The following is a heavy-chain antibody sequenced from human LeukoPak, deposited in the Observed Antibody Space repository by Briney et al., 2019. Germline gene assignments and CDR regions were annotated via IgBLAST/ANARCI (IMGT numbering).Heavy chain of an antibody. D-gene: IGHD3-3*01. V-gene: IGHV3-48*04. J-gene: IGHJ6*03. CDR1: GFSFSGYS. Sequence: GGSLRLSCAASGFSFSGYSMNWVRQAPGKGLEWVSYISGSSGTIYNADSVTGRFTISKDNAKNSLYLQMNSLRAEDTALYYCARGQGDFWSGSYYYCYMDVWGKGTTVTVSS. CDR3: ARGQGDFWSGSYYYCYMDV. CDR2: ISGSSGTI.